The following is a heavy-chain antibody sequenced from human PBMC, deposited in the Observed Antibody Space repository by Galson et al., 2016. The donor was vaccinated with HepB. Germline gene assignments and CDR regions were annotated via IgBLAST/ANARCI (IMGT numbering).Heavy chain of an antibody. J-gene: IGHJ5*02. Sequence: SLRLSCAASGFTFRSYAMNWVRQSPGKGLEWVSSINHNGYNTYYADSVKGRFTISRDNSKNTLYLQMNSLRAEDTAVYYCARIRRSDWYLHAALGWFDPWGQGTLVTVSS. CDR2: INHNGYNT. V-gene: IGHV3-23*01. CDR3: ARIRRSDWYLHAALGWFDP. CDR1: GFTFRSYA. D-gene: IGHD6-19*01.